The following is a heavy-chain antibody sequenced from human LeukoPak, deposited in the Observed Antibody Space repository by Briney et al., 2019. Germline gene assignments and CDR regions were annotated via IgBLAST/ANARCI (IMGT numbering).Heavy chain of an antibody. CDR1: GYTFTNYG. Sequence: ASVKVSCKASGYTFTNYGISWVRQAPGQGLEWMGWISAYNGNTNYAQKFQGRVTMTRDTSISTAYMELSRLRSDDTAVYYCARSPVGSSALGYWGQGTLVTVSS. J-gene: IGHJ4*02. D-gene: IGHD3-10*01. CDR3: ARSPVGSSALGY. V-gene: IGHV1-18*01. CDR2: ISAYNGNT.